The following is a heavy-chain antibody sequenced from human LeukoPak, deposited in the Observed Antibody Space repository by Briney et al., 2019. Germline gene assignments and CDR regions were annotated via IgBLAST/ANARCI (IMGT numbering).Heavy chain of an antibody. CDR3: AKDYYYGSGSPLFDY. CDR2: ISGSGGST. Sequence: GGSLRLSCAASGFTFSDYYMSWIRQAPGKGLEWVSAISGSGGSTYYADSVKGRFTISRDNSKNTLYLQMNSLRAEDTAVYYCAKDYYYGSGSPLFDYWGQGTLVTVSS. J-gene: IGHJ4*02. V-gene: IGHV3-23*01. D-gene: IGHD3-10*01. CDR1: GFTFSDYY.